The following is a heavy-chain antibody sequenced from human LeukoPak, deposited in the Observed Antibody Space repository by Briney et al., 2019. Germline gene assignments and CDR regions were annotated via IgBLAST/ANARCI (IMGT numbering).Heavy chain of an antibody. Sequence: PSETLSLTCTVSGGSISSSSYYWGWIRQPPGKGLEWIGSIYYSGSTYYNPSLKSRVTISVDTSKNQFSLKLSSVTAADTAVYYCARNSLLWFGEPHNEHYYYYYMDVWGKGTTVTVSS. CDR1: GGSISSSSYY. V-gene: IGHV4-39*07. D-gene: IGHD3-10*01. CDR3: ARNSLLWFGEPHNEHYYYYYMDV. J-gene: IGHJ6*03. CDR2: IYYSGST.